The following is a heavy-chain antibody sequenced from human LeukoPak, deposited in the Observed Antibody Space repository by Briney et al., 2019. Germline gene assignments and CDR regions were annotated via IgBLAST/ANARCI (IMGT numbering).Heavy chain of an antibody. CDR2: FDPEDGET. CDR1: GYTLTELS. CDR3: ARDAGHYDSSGYHDAFDI. D-gene: IGHD3-22*01. Sequence: ASVKVSCKVSGYTLTELSMHWVRQAPGEGLEWMGGFDPEDGETIYAQKFQGRVTMTEDTSTDTAYMELSSLRSEDMAVYYCARDAGHYDSSGYHDAFDIWGQGTMVTVSS. V-gene: IGHV1-24*01. J-gene: IGHJ3*02.